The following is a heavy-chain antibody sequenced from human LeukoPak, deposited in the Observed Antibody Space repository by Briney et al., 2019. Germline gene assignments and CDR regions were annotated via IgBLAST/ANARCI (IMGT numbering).Heavy chain of an antibody. CDR1: GGSFSGYY. J-gene: IGHJ4*02. CDR2: INNSGST. D-gene: IGHD2-8*01. CDR3: ARGPDIVLMVYATFFDY. V-gene: IGHV4-34*01. Sequence: PSETLSLTRAVYGGSFSGYYWSWIRQPPGKGLEWVWEINNSGSTNYNPSLKSGVTISVDTSKNQFSLKLSSVTAADTAVYYCARGPDIVLMVYATFFDYWGQGTLVTVSS.